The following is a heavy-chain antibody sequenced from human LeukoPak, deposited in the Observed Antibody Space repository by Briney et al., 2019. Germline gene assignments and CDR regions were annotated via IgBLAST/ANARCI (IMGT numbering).Heavy chain of an antibody. CDR3: ATDGAGFDT. J-gene: IGHJ5*02. Sequence: GGSLRLSCAASGFTFNDYYMSWIREAPGKGLEWLSYINIGGTNTHYADSVKGRFTISRDNAKKSLYLEMNNLRAEDTALYYCATDGAGFDTWGKGVRVT. V-gene: IGHV3-11*01. CDR2: INIGGTNT. CDR1: GFTFNDYY.